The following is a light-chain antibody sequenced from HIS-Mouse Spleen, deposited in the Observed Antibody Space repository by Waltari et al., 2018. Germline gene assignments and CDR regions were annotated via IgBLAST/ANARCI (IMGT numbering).Light chain of an antibody. Sequence: QSALTQPPSVSGSPGQSVTISCTGTSSDVGRYNRVSCYQQPPGTAPKLMMYEVSNRPSGVPDRFSGSKSGNTASLTISGLQAEDEADYYCSSYTSSSTVVFGGGTKLTVL. V-gene: IGLV2-18*02. CDR2: EVS. J-gene: IGLJ2*01. CDR3: SSYTSSSTVV. CDR1: SSDVGRYNR.